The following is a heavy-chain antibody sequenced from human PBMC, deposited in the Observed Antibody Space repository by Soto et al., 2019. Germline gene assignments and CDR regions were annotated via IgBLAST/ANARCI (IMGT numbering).Heavy chain of an antibody. J-gene: IGHJ4*02. V-gene: IGHV1-18*01. Sequence: QVHLVQSGAEVKKPGASVKVSCKGSGYAFTTYGITWVRQAPGQGLEWMGWISAHNGNTNYAQKLQGRVTVTRDTSTSTAYMELRSLRSDDTYVYYCARGRYGDYWGQGALFTVSS. D-gene: IGHD1-1*01. CDR1: GYAFTTYG. CDR3: ARGRYGDY. CDR2: ISAHNGNT.